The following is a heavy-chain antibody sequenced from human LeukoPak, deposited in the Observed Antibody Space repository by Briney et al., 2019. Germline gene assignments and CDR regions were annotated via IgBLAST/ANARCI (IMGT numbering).Heavy chain of an antibody. Sequence: GGSLRLSCAASGFTFSSYDMHWVRQATGKGLEWVSAIGTTGDTYYPGSVKGRFTISREHAKNSLFLQMNSLRAGDTAVYYCARVRYYYGSGSYWRAFDIWGQGTMVTVSS. CDR1: GFTFSSYD. J-gene: IGHJ3*02. CDR3: ARVRYYYGSGSYWRAFDI. CDR2: IGTTGDT. D-gene: IGHD3-10*01. V-gene: IGHV3-13*01.